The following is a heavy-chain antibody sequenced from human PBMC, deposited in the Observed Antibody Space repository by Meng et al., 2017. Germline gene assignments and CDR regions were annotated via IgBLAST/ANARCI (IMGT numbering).Heavy chain of an antibody. CDR1: GYTVTLSL. CDR3: ARDFIVVVPAAIDEVYYYYYMDV. CDR2: INLNSGGT. D-gene: IGHD2-2*02. V-gene: IGHV1-2*02. Sequence: CLVSGYTVTLSLMHLVRHAPGLGLGWMGWINLNSGGTNYAQKFQGRVTMTRDTSISTAYMELSRLRSDDTSVYYCARDFIVVVPAAIDEVYYYYYMDVWVKGTTVTVSS. J-gene: IGHJ6*03.